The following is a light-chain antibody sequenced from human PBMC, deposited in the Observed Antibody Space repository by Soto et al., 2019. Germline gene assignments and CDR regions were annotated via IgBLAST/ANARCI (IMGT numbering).Light chain of an antibody. Sequence: EIVMTQSPATLSVSPGERATLSCRASQSVSSNLAWYQQKPGQAPRLLIYGASTRAAGIPARFSGGGSGTEFTLTISSLQSEDFAVYYCQQYNNWPFTFGPGTKVDIK. J-gene: IGKJ3*01. CDR1: QSVSSN. CDR2: GAS. V-gene: IGKV3-15*01. CDR3: QQYNNWPFT.